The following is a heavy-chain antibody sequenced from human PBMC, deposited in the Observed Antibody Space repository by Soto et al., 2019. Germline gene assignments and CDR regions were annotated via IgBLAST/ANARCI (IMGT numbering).Heavy chain of an antibody. CDR1: GFTFSSYS. CDR2: ISSSSSYI. CDR3: ARDLQQLVRYYYYGMDV. V-gene: IGHV3-21*01. Sequence: EVQLVESGGDLVKPGGSLRLSCAASGFTFSSYSMNWVRQTPGKGLEWVSSISSSSSYIYYADSVKGRFTISRDNTKNALYLQMNSLRADDTAVYYCARDLQQLVRYYYYGMDVWGQGTTVTVSS. D-gene: IGHD6-13*01. J-gene: IGHJ6*02.